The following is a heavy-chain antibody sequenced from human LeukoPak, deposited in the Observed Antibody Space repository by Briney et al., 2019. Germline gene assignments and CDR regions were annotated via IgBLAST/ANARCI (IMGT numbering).Heavy chain of an antibody. Sequence: SETLSLTCTVSGGSISSYYWSWIRQPPGKGLEWIGYIYYSGSTNYNPSLKSRVTISVDTSKNQFPLKLSSVTAADTAVYYCASSLTVPFDYWGQGTLVTVSS. CDR3: ASSLTVPFDY. CDR1: GGSISSYY. D-gene: IGHD2-2*01. CDR2: IYYSGST. J-gene: IGHJ4*02. V-gene: IGHV4-59*12.